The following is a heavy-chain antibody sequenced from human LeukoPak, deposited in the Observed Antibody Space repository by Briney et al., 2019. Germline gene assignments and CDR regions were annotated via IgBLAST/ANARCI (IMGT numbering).Heavy chain of an antibody. V-gene: IGHV3-21*01. J-gene: IGHJ4*02. CDR2: FDTTGKNI. CDR1: GFPFNTYN. Sequence: PGGSLRLSCAASGFPFNTYNMTWVRQAPGKGLEWVSSFDTTGKNIYYAASVKGRFTISRDNAKNSLYLQMNSLRAEDTAVYYCARSGSIDYWGQGTLVTVSS. D-gene: IGHD1-26*01. CDR3: ARSGSIDY.